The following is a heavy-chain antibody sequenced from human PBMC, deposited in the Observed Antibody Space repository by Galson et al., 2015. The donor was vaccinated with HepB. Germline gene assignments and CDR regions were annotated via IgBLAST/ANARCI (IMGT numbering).Heavy chain of an antibody. CDR3: AKDRGSRFVEWSMDV. V-gene: IGHV3-30*02. CDR1: GITFSNYG. J-gene: IGHJ6*02. Sequence: SLRLSCAVSGITFSNYGMHWVRQAPGKGLEWVAIIWYDGRDTYYGDAVKGRFIISRDNSKNTLYLEMNSLRIEDAAVYYCAKDRGSRFVEWSMDVWGQGTTITVSS. CDR2: IWYDGRDT. D-gene: IGHD3-3*01.